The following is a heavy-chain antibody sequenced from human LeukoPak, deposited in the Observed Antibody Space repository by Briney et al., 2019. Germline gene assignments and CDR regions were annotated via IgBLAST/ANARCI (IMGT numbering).Heavy chain of an antibody. CDR2: IYYSGST. V-gene: IGHV4-59*01. CDR3: ARELVGAALDY. D-gene: IGHD1-26*01. CDR1: GGSISSYY. J-gene: IGHJ4*02. Sequence: PSETLSLTCTVSGGSISSYYWSWIRQPPGKGLEWIGYIYYSGSTNYNPSLKSRVTISVDTSKNQFSLKLSSVTAADTAVYYCARELVGAALDYWGQGTLVTVSS.